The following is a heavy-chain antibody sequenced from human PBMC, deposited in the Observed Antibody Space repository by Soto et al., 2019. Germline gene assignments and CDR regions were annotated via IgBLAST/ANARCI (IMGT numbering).Heavy chain of an antibody. CDR1: GYSFTTYW. V-gene: IGHV5-10-1*01. CDR3: ARDRYQLHTYDS. D-gene: IGHD1-7*01. CDR2: IDPTDSYT. J-gene: IGHJ4*02. Sequence: GESLKISCQASGYSFTTYWISWVRQMPGKGLECMGRIDPTDSYTDYGPSFEGHVTMSVDRSINTAYLEWSSLKASDSAMYFCARDRYQLHTYDSWGQGTLVTVSS.